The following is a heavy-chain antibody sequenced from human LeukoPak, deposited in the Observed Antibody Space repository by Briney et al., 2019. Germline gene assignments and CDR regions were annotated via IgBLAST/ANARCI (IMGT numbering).Heavy chain of an antibody. Sequence: SETLSLTCTVSGGSISSSSYYWGWIRQPPGKGLEWIGIIFYSGSTYYNPSFKSRVTISEDTSKHQFSLKLSSVTAADTAVYYCTFNLGSGSYAFDIWGQGTLVTVSS. V-gene: IGHV4-39*07. J-gene: IGHJ3*02. CDR1: GGSISSSSYY. D-gene: IGHD3-10*01. CDR2: IFYSGST. CDR3: TFNLGSGSYAFDI.